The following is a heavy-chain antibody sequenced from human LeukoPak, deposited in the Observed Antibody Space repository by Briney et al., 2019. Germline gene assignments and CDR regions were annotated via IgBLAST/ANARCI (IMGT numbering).Heavy chain of an antibody. CDR2: IIPIFGTA. V-gene: IGHV1-69*05. CDR3: ATHSSSSADYYYYMDV. CDR1: GGTFSSYA. Sequence: SVKVSCKASGGTFSSYAISWVRQAPGQGLEWMGGIIPIFGTANYAQKFQGRVTITTDESTSTAYMELSSLRSEDTAVYYCATHSSSSADYYYYMDVWGKGTTVTVSS. D-gene: IGHD6-6*01. J-gene: IGHJ6*03.